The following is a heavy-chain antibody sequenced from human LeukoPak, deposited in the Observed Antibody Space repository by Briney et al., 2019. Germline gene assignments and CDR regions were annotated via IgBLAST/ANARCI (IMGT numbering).Heavy chain of an antibody. CDR2: IYPGDSAT. CDR1: GYDFSSHW. D-gene: IGHD3-22*01. J-gene: IGHJ3*02. V-gene: IGHV5-51*01. CDR3: ARRSGYYDSSGYHWNAFDI. Sequence: GESLKISCKASGYDFSSHWIAWVRQMPGEGLEWMGIIYPGDSATRYSPSFQGQVTISADKSISTAYLQWSSLRASDTAMYYCARRSGYYDSSGYHWNAFDIWGQGTMVTVSS.